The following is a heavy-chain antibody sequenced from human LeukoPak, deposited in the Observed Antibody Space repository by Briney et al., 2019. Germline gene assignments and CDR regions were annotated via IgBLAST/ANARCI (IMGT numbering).Heavy chain of an antibody. CDR2: IYHSGST. CDR1: GYSINSGYY. V-gene: IGHV4-38-2*02. J-gene: IGHJ5*02. D-gene: IGHD2-2*01. Sequence: PSETLSLTCTVSGYSINSGYYWGWIRQPPGKGLEWIGGIYHSGSTYYNPSLKSRVTISVDTSKNQFSLKLSSVTAADTAVYYCARNDIVVVPAATLGWFDPWGQGTLVTVSS. CDR3: ARNDIVVVPAATLGWFDP.